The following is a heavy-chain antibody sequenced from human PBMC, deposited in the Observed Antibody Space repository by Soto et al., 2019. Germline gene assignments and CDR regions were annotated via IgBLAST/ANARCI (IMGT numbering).Heavy chain of an antibody. CDR3: ARSMHYSDGSNYSPFDY. D-gene: IGHD3-22*01. CDR1: GGSVSSGNYY. V-gene: IGHV4-61*01. J-gene: IGHJ4*02. CDR2: FYYTGST. Sequence: PSETLSLTCTVSGGSVSSGNYYWSWIRQPPGKGLEWIGYFYYTGSTNYNPSLKSRVTISVDASKNQFSLRLSSLTAADTAVYYCARSMHYSDGSNYSPFDYWGQGTLVTVS.